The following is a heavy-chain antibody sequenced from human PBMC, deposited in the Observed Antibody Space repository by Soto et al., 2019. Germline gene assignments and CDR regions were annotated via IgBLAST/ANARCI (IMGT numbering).Heavy chain of an antibody. D-gene: IGHD1-26*01. CDR2: ISYGGSNK. V-gene: IGHV3-30-3*01. Sequence: GGSLRLSCAATGFTFSSYAMHWVRQAPGKGLEWVAVISYGGSNKYYADSLKGRFTISRDNSKNTLYLQMNSLRADDTAVYYCARDVESGSSQYYYFYYDTDVWGQGTTVTVSS. CDR3: ARDVESGSSQYYYFYYDTDV. J-gene: IGHJ6*02. CDR1: GFTFSSYA.